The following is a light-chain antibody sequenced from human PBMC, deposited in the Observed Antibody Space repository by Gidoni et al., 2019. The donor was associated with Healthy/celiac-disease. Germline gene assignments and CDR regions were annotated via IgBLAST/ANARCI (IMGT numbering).Light chain of an antibody. Sequence: SYELTQPPSVSASPGQTASITCSGDKLGDKYACWYQQKPGQSPVLVIYQDTKRPSGIPERFSGSNSGNTATLTISGTQAMDEADYYCQAWDSSRDVVFGGGTKLTVL. J-gene: IGLJ2*01. CDR1: KLGDKY. CDR3: QAWDSSRDVV. V-gene: IGLV3-1*01. CDR2: QDT.